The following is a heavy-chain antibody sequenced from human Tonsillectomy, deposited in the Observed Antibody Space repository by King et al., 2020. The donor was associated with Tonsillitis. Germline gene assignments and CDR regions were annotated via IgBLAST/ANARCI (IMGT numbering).Heavy chain of an antibody. CDR2: ISGSADTT. CDR1: GFTFSNYV. CDR3: AKDRVTSGWWDFDY. J-gene: IGHJ4*02. V-gene: IGHV3-23*04. D-gene: IGHD6-19*01. Sequence: VQLVESGGGLVQPGGSLRLSCAASGFTFSNYVMNWVRQAPGKGLEWVSSISGSADTTYFADSVKGRFTISRDNSKNTLYLQMNSLRAEDTAVYYCAKDRVTSGWWDFDYWGQETLVTVSS.